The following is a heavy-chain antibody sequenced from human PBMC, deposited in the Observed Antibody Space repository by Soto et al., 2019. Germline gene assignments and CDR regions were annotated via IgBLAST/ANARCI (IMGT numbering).Heavy chain of an antibody. CDR3: ARDSGYAPPAARGYYYGMDV. Sequence: GASVKVSCKASGGTFSSYAISWVRQAPGQGLEWMGGIIPIFGTANYAQKFQGRVTITADESTSTAYMELSSLRSEDTAVYYCARDSGYAPPAARGYYYGMDVWGQGTTVTVSS. J-gene: IGHJ6*02. V-gene: IGHV1-69*13. CDR2: IIPIFGTA. D-gene: IGHD5-12*01. CDR1: GGTFSSYA.